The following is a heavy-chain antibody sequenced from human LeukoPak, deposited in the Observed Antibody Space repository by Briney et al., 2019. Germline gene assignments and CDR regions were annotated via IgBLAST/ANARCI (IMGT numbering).Heavy chain of an antibody. CDR1: GGSISISIYY. CDR3: ARHPHVATDRVIFY. D-gene: IGHD3-22*01. Sequence: PSETLSLSCTVSGGSISISIYYWGWIRQPPGKGLEWIGSIYYSGSTYYNPSLKSRVTISVDTSKNQFSLKLSSVTAADTAVYYCARHPHVATDRVIFYWAKGTLVTVSS. CDR2: IYYSGST. V-gene: IGHV4-39*01. J-gene: IGHJ4*02.